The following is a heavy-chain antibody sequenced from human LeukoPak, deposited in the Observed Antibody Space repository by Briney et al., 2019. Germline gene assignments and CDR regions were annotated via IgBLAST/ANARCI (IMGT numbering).Heavy chain of an antibody. D-gene: IGHD3-16*01. J-gene: IGHJ4*02. CDR1: GFTFSDYY. CDR3: ARDPWLDQGGNYFDY. Sequence: GGSLRLSCAASGFTFSDYYMAWLRQAPGKGLEWVSYISSATTIYYADSVKGRFTISRDNAKNSLYLQMNSLRAEDTAVYYCARDPWLDQGGNYFDYWGQGTLVTVSS. V-gene: IGHV3-69-1*02. CDR2: ISSATTI.